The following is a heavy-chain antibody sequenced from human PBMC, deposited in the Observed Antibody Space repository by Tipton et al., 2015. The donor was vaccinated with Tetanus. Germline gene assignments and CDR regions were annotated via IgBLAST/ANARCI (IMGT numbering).Heavy chain of an antibody. CDR1: GISFSSYW. Sequence: SLRLSCAASGISFSSYWMSWVRQAPGKGLEWVANIKQDGSDKYYVDSVKGRFTISRDNAKNSLSLQMNSLRAEDTAVYYCARGIFRYFDWGQGTPVTVSS. D-gene: IGHD3-9*01. CDR2: IKQDGSDK. V-gene: IGHV3-7*04. J-gene: IGHJ4*03. CDR3: ARGIFRYFD.